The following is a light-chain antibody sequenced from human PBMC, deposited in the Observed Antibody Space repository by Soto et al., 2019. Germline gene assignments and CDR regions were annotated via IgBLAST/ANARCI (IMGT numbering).Light chain of an antibody. CDR1: GSDVGGYNY. J-gene: IGLJ2*01. Sequence: QSVLTQPASVSGSPGQSITISCTGTGSDVGGYNYVSWYQQHPGKAPKLMIYDVSNRPSGVSNRFSGSKSGNTASLTISGLQAEDEADYYCSSYTSSSTLVVFGGGIKLTVL. CDR2: DVS. CDR3: SSYTSSSTLVV. V-gene: IGLV2-14*01.